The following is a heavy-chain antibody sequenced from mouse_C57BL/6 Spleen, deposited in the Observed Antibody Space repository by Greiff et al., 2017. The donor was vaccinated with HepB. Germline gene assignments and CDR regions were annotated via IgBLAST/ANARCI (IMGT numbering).Heavy chain of an antibody. CDR3: ARHAGYYLDY. J-gene: IGHJ2*01. CDR2: ISNGGGST. Sequence: EVMLVESGGGLVQPGGSLKLSCAASGFTFSDYYMYWVRQTPEKRLEWVAYISNGGGSTYYPDTVKGRFTISRDIAKNTLYLQMSRLKSEDTAMYYCARHAGYYLDYWGQGTTLTVSS. V-gene: IGHV5-12*01. CDR1: GFTFSDYY. D-gene: IGHD2-2*01.